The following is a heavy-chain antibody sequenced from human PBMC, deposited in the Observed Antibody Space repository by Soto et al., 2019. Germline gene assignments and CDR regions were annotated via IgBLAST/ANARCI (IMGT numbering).Heavy chain of an antibody. V-gene: IGHV3-64D*08. D-gene: IGHD6-19*01. CDR3: VKDTPASGSSGWYGIDYFDY. CDR1: GFTFSSYA. Sequence: GGSLRLSCSASGFTFSSYAMHWVRQAPGKGLEYVSAISSNGGSTYYADSVKGRFTISRDNSKNTLYLQMSSLRAEDTAVYYCVKDTPASGSSGWYGIDYFDYWGQGTLVTVSS. CDR2: ISSNGGST. J-gene: IGHJ4*02.